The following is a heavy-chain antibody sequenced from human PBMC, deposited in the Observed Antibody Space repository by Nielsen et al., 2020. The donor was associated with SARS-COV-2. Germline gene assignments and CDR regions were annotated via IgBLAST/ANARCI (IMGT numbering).Heavy chain of an antibody. Sequence: GESLKISCAASGFSVSSHDMNWVRQAPGKGLQWVSLIYSDGSTNYADSVKGRFTISRDNSRNTVYLQMNSLRPEDTAVYYCAREFALRDTAYFDYWGQGTLVTVSS. CDR2: IYSDGST. V-gene: IGHV3-53*01. D-gene: IGHD5-18*01. J-gene: IGHJ4*02. CDR1: GFSVSSHD. CDR3: AREFALRDTAYFDY.